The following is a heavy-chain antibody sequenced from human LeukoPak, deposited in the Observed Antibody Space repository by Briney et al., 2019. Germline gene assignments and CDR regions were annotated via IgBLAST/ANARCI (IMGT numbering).Heavy chain of an antibody. D-gene: IGHD7-27*01. CDR1: GFTFSSYS. J-gene: IGHJ4*02. Sequence: GGSLRLSCAASGFTFSSYSMNWVRQAPGKGLEWVSSISSSSSYIYYADSVKGRFTISRDNAKNSLYLQMNSLRAEDTAVYYCARDYLATGDHGYWGQGTLVTVSS. V-gene: IGHV3-21*01. CDR2: ISSSSSYI. CDR3: ARDYLATGDHGY.